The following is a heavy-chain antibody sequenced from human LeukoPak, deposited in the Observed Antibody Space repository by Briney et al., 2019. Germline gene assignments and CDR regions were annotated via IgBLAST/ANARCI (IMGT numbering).Heavy chain of an antibody. CDR3: AGDDGGNSKYFHS. V-gene: IGHV4-4*07. Sequence: PSETLSLTCTVSGGSINNYYWSWTRQPAGKGLEWLGRLYTSGGTTYNPSLKSRATMSVDTSKNQFSLKLSSVTAADTALYYCAGDDGGNSKYFHSWGQGTLVTVSS. D-gene: IGHD4-23*01. CDR2: LYTSGGT. J-gene: IGHJ1*01. CDR1: GGSINNYY.